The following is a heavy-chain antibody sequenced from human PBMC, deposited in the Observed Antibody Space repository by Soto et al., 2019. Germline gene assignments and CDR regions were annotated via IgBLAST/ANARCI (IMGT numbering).Heavy chain of an antibody. CDR2: IYYSGST. CDR3: AREWPIQLCSRGGYYYYGMDF. Sequence: PSETLSLTCTVSGGSISSGDYYWSWIRQPPGKGLEWIGYIYYSGSTYYNPSLKSRVTISVDTSKNQFSLKLSSVTAADTAVYYCAREWPIQLCSRGGYYYYGMDFWGQGTTGTVSS. J-gene: IGHJ6*02. V-gene: IGHV4-30-4*01. D-gene: IGHD5-18*01. CDR1: GGSISSGDYY.